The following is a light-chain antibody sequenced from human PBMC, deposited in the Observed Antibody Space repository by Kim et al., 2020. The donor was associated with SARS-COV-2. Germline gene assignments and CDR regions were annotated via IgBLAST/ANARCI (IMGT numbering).Light chain of an antibody. V-gene: IGKV1-12*01. CDR1: QGISSS. CDR2: AAS. CDR3: QQAESFPIT. J-gene: IGKJ4*01. Sequence: ASVGDRITITCRASQGISSSLAWYQQKPGEAPKLLIYAASSLQSGVPSRFSGSGSGTDFTLTISSLQPEDSANYYCQQAESFPITFGGGTKVDIK.